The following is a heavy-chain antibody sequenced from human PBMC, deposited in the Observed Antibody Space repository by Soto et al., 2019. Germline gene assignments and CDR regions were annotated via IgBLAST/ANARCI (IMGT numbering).Heavy chain of an antibody. CDR2: IDGSGGST. CDR1: GLTFRSYV. V-gene: IGHV3-23*01. J-gene: IGHJ6*02. Sequence: GGSLRLSCAASGLTFRSYVMSWGRQAPGKGLEWVSGIDGSGGSTFYADSVKGRFTISRDNSKNTLYLQMNSLRAEDTAVYYCARDASYYSLWSGYYPSRNGMDVWGQGTTVTVS. CDR3: ARDASYYSLWSGYYPSRNGMDV. D-gene: IGHD3-3*01.